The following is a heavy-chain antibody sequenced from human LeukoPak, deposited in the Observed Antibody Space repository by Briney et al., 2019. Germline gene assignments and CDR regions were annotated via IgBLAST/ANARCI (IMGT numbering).Heavy chain of an antibody. CDR1: GYTFTGYY. J-gene: IGHJ4*02. Sequence: ASVKVSCKASGYTFTGYYMHWVRQAPGQGLEWMGWINPNSGGTNYAQKFQGRVTMTRDTSISTAYMELSRLRSDDTAVYYCAALDYDSSGYGDYWGQGTLVTVSS. CDR3: AALDYDSSGYGDY. V-gene: IGHV1-2*02. D-gene: IGHD3-22*01. CDR2: INPNSGGT.